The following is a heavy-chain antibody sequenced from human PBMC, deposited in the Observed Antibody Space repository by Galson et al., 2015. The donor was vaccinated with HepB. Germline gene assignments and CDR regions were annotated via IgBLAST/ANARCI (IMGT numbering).Heavy chain of an antibody. D-gene: IGHD3-3*01. CDR2: SSDDGSKK. CDR3: ARTSQRLTMFGDLGY. Sequence: SLRLSCAASGFSFSNYGIHWVRQAPGKGLEWVAVSSDDGSKKYYADSVKGRFTITRDISNNTLYLQMNSLRNEDTAVYYCARTSQRLTMFGDLGYWGQGTLVIVSS. J-gene: IGHJ4*02. CDR1: GFSFSNYG. V-gene: IGHV3-30*03.